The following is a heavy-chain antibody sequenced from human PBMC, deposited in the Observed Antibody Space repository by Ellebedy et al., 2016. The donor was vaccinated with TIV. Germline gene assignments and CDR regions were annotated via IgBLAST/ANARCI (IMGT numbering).Heavy chain of an antibody. Sequence: GESLKISXVVSGFTFRSYWLHWVRQAPGKGLVWVSRIHSDGSSTNYADSVKGRFTISRDNAKNTLYLQMNSLRAEDTAVYYCARDWDSPGDYYMDVWGKGTTVTVSS. CDR1: GFTFRSYW. J-gene: IGHJ6*03. D-gene: IGHD1-26*01. CDR3: ARDWDSPGDYYMDV. V-gene: IGHV3-74*01. CDR2: IHSDGSST.